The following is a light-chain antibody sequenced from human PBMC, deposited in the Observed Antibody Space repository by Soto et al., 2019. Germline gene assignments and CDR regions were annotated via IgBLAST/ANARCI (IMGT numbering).Light chain of an antibody. CDR2: DAS. CDR1: QSINNY. CDR3: QQRSSWPLS. V-gene: IGKV3-11*01. Sequence: EIVLTQSPGTLSLSPGDRATLSCRASQSINNYLVWYQQKPGQAPRLLIYDASNRAPGIPARFSGSGSETDFTLTISSLEPEDFAVYYCQQRSSWPLSCGGGTKVEI. J-gene: IGKJ4*01.